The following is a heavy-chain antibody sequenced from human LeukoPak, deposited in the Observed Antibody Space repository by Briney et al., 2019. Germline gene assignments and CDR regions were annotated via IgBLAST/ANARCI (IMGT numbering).Heavy chain of an antibody. Sequence: PGRSLRLSCAASGFTFSSYWMRWVRHAPGNGLVWVSRINSDGSSTKYADSVKGRFTISRDNAKNTLYVQMNNLRAEDTAVYYGARVDPKAPGDYSWGRGTLVTVSS. CDR3: ARVDPKAPGDYS. J-gene: IGHJ4*02. D-gene: IGHD2-2*03. CDR2: INSDGSST. CDR1: GFTFSSYW. V-gene: IGHV3-74*03.